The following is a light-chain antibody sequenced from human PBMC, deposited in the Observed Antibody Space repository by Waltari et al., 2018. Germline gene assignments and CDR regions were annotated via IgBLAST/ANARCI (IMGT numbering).Light chain of an antibody. V-gene: IGKV1-39*01. CDR2: AAS. CDR1: QTISTY. J-gene: IGKJ5*01. CDR3: QQSFYVPFS. Sequence: DIQMTQSPASLSASIGDRVIITRQASQTISTYLNWYQKKMGQAPKLLISAASTLHNGVPPRFSGSGSGTDFTLTISSVQPEDFGDYFCQQSFYVPFSFGQGTRLDIK.